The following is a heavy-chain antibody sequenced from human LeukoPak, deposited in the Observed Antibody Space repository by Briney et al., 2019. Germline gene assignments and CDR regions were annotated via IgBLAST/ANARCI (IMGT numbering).Heavy chain of an antibody. Sequence: TGGSLRLSCAASGFTFSNYWMNWVRQAPGKGLEWVANIKEDGSEKYYVDSVKGRFTISRDNAKNSLYLQMDSLRAEDTAVYYCARDSQHLNFDHWGQGALVTVSS. CDR2: IKEDGSEK. V-gene: IGHV3-7*04. CDR1: GFTFSNYW. D-gene: IGHD3-3*02. J-gene: IGHJ4*02. CDR3: ARDSQHLNFDH.